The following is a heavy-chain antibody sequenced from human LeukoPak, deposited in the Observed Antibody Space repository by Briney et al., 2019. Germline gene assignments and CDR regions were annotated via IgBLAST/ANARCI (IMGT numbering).Heavy chain of an antibody. Sequence: ASVKVSCKVSGYALTELSMHWVRQAPGQGLEWMGGIIPIFGTANYAQKFQGRVTITADESTSTAYMELSSLRSEDTAVYYCAREAYPGYFDYWGQGTLVTVSS. J-gene: IGHJ4*02. CDR1: GYALTELS. CDR3: AREAYPGYFDY. V-gene: IGHV1-69*13. CDR2: IIPIFGTA.